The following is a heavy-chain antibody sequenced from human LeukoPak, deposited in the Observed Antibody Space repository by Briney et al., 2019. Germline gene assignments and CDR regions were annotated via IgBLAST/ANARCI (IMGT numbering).Heavy chain of an antibody. CDR3: AGGRPHGNDY. J-gene: IGHJ4*02. D-gene: IGHD4-23*01. V-gene: IGHV3-74*01. Sequence: GGSLRLSCAASGFTFSSYWMNWVRQAPGKGLVWVSRIASDGSSTTYADSVKGRFSISRDNAKNTLYLQMNSLRVEDTAVYYCAGGRPHGNDYWGQGTLVTVSS. CDR1: GFTFSSYW. CDR2: IASDGSST.